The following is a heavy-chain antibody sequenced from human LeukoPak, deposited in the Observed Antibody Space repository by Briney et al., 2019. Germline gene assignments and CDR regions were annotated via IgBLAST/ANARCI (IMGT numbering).Heavy chain of an antibody. CDR2: IYYRGSA. J-gene: IGHJ3*02. V-gene: IGHV4-59*01. CDR1: GGSISTYY. Sequence: SETLSLTCTVSGGSISTYYWSWIRQPPGKGLEWIGYIYYRGSANYNPSLKSRVTISVDTSNNHFSLKLSSVTAADTAVYYCARDHGGKYYYDSSGPLAIWGQGTMVTVSS. D-gene: IGHD3-22*01. CDR3: ARDHGGKYYYDSSGPLAI.